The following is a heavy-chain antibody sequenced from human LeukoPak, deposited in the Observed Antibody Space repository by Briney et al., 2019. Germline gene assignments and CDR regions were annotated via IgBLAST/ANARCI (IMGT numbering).Heavy chain of an antibody. J-gene: IGHJ4*02. CDR2: IYHSGTT. D-gene: IGHD4-17*01. CDR1: DFSIRSPYY. CDR3: ARHYDYGQSMPFDY. Sequence: SETLSLTCVVSDFSIRSPYYWGWIRQPPGKGLEWIGSIYHSGTTYYNPSLKSRVTISVDTSKNQLSLKLRSVTAADTAVYYCARHYDYGQSMPFDYWGQGSLVTVSS. V-gene: IGHV4-38-2*01.